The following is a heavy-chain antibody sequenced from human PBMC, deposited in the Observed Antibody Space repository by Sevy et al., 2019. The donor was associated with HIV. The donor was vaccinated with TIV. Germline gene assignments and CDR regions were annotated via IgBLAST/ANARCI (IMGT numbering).Heavy chain of an antibody. J-gene: IGHJ5*02. V-gene: IGHV4-59*01. CDR3: ARDYRRDFWSGYSNYFDP. D-gene: IGHD3-3*01. Sequence: SETLSLTCTVSGDSITRYLWSWIRQPPGKGLEWIGYMYHSGSTNYNPSLKRRVSLSIDTSKNEFSLTLSSVTAADTAVYYYARDYRRDFWSGYSNYFDPWGPGILVTVSS. CDR1: GDSITRYL. CDR2: MYHSGST.